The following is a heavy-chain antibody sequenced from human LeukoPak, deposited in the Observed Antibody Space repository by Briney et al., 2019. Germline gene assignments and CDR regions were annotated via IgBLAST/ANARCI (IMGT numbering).Heavy chain of an antibody. J-gene: IGHJ3*02. V-gene: IGHV3-48*03. CDR3: ASAEALYSGDAFDI. CDR1: GFTFSSSE. CDR2: ISSSGNTT. D-gene: IGHD6-13*01. Sequence: GGSLRLSCAASGFTFSSSEMNWVRQALGKGLEWVSYISSSGNTTYYADSVKGRFTISRDNAKNSLYLQMNSLRAEDTAVYYCASAEALYSGDAFDIWGQGTMVTVSS.